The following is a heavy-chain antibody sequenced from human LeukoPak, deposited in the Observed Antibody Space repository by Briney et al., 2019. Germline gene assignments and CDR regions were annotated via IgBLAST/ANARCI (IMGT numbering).Heavy chain of an antibody. Sequence: SETLSLTCTVSGGSISSGGYYWSWIRQPPGKGLEWIGYIYHSGSTYYNPSLKSRVTISVDRSKNQFSLKLSSVTAADTAVYYCARDKGYCSGGSCYSGYYYYYGMDVWGQGTTVTVSS. CDR1: GGSISSGGYY. CDR2: IYHSGST. J-gene: IGHJ6*02. D-gene: IGHD2-15*01. V-gene: IGHV4-30-2*01. CDR3: ARDKGYCSGGSCYSGYYYYYGMDV.